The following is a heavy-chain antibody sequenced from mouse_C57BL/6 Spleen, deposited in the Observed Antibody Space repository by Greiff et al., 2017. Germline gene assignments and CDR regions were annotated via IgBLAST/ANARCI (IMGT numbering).Heavy chain of an antibody. CDR1: GYAFSSYW. Sequence: LVESGAELVKPGASVKISCKASGYAFSSYWMNWVKQRPGKGLEWIGQIYPGDGDTNYNGKFKGKATLTADKSSSTAYMQLSSLTSEDSAVYFCAGGNYSWFAYWGQGTLVTVSA. CDR3: AGGNYSWFAY. CDR2: IYPGDGDT. J-gene: IGHJ3*01. D-gene: IGHD2-1*01. V-gene: IGHV1-80*01.